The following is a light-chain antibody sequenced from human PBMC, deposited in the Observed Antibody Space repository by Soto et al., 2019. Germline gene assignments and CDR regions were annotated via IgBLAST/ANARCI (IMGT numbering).Light chain of an antibody. CDR2: RDN. CDR3: ATWEDTPDGPV. Sequence: QSVLTQPPSASGTPGQRVTISCSGSRSNIGSNPVQWYQQFPGTAPKLLIYRDNQRPSGVSDRFSGSKSGTSASLAISGLQSEDEADYHCATWEDTPDGPVFGGGTKLTVL. J-gene: IGLJ3*02. V-gene: IGLV1-44*01. CDR1: RSNIGSNP.